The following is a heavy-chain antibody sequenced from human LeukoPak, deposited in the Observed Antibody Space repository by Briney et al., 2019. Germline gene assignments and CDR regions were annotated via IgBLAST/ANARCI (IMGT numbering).Heavy chain of an antibody. J-gene: IGHJ6*02. CDR2: IYHSGST. CDR1: GGSISSGGYS. D-gene: IGHD4-11*01. CDR3: ARDQGLHGGYYYYGMDV. Sequence: PSETLSLTCAVSGGSISSGGYSWSWIRQPPGKGLEWIGYIYHSGSTYYNPSLKSRVTISVDRSKNQFSLKLSSVTAADTAVYYCARDQGLHGGYYYYGMDVWGQGTTVTVSS. V-gene: IGHV4-30-2*01.